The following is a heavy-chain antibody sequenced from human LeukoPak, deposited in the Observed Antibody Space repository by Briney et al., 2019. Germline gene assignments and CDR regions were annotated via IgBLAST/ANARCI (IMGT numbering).Heavy chain of an antibody. CDR3: ARDPVPATARHFDY. J-gene: IGHJ4*02. CDR2: TSSDGNIK. V-gene: IGHV3-30*19. Sequence: TGGSLRLSCAASGFTFSTYGMHWVRQAPGKGLEWVAVTSSDGNIKYYADSVKGRFTIFRDNSKNTLYLQMNSLRGEDTGVYYCARDPVPATARHFDYWGQGTLVTVSS. D-gene: IGHD1-1*01. CDR1: GFTFSTYG.